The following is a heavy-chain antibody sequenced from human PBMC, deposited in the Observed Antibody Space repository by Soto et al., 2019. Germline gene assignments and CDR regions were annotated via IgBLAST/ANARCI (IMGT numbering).Heavy chain of an antibody. Sequence: EVQLVESGGGLVKPGESLTISCAASGFTFTGAWMNWVRQAPGKGLEWVGHIKSETDGGTTDYAAPVKGRFTISRDDSKNTLFLQMDSLKTEDTAIXYCLYLLENNPAHFDYWGQGTLVTVSS. J-gene: IGHJ4*02. D-gene: IGHD2-15*01. CDR1: GFTFTGAW. CDR2: IKSETDGGTT. CDR3: LYLLENNPAHFDY. V-gene: IGHV3-15*07.